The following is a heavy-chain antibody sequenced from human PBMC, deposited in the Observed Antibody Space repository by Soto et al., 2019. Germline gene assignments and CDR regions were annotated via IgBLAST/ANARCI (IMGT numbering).Heavy chain of an antibody. Sequence: GGSLRLSCVASGFTFSTYTMSWVRQAPGKGLEWVSAISASGGSPSYTDSVQGRFSISRDNAKNTLYLQMNSLRGEDTAMYYCAKARCITTNCYVPDYWGQGTMVTVSS. J-gene: IGHJ4*02. V-gene: IGHV3-23*01. CDR3: AKARCITTNCYVPDY. CDR2: ISASGGSP. CDR1: GFTFSTYT. D-gene: IGHD3-10*01.